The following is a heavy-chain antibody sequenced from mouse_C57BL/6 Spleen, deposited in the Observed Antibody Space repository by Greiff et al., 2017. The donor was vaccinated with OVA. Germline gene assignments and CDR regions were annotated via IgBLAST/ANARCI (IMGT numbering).Heavy chain of an antibody. CDR2: FHPYNDDT. CDR3: ARGLGGYYYAMDY. Sequence: QVHVKQSGAELVKPGASVKMSCKASGYTFTTYPIEWMKQNHGKSLEWIGNFHPYNDDTKYNEKFKGKATLTVEKSSSTVYLELSRLTSDDSAVYYCARGLGGYYYAMDYWGQGTSVTVSS. CDR1: GYTFTTYP. J-gene: IGHJ4*01. V-gene: IGHV1-47*01. D-gene: IGHD3-3*01.